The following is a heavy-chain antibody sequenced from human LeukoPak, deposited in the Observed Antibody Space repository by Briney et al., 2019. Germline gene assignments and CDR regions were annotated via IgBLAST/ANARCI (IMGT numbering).Heavy chain of an antibody. CDR2: MNPNSGNT. D-gene: IGHD5-18*01. Sequence: ASVKVSCKASGGTFSSYAISWVRQAPGQGLEWMGWMNPNSGNTGYAQKFQGRVTITRNTSISTAYMELSSLRSEDTAVYYCARATRGYSYGYRYYFDYWDQGTLVTVSS. CDR3: ARATRGYSYGYRYYFDY. CDR1: GGTFSSYA. V-gene: IGHV1-8*03. J-gene: IGHJ4*02.